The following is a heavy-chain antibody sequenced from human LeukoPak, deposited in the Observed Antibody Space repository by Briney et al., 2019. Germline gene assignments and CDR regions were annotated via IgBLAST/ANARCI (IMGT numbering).Heavy chain of an antibody. D-gene: IGHD3-16*02. J-gene: IGHJ4*02. Sequence: GGSLRLSCAASGFTFSSYAMSWVRQAPGEGLDWVSVIAASGDNAYYSDSVKGRFTISRDDSKTTLYLYMNSLRADDTAVYYCATYRRGPLYYFDYWGQGTLVTVSS. CDR2: IAASGDNA. V-gene: IGHV3-23*01. CDR3: ATYRRGPLYYFDY. CDR1: GFTFSSYA.